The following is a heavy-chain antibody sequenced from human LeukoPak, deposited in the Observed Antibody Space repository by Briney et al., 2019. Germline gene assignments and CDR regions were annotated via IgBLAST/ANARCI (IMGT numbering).Heavy chain of an antibody. CDR2: INPDGGNT. V-gene: IGHV1-46*01. CDR3: ARIRDGYNDAYDI. Sequence: ASVKVSCKASGYTFTNSDIHWVRQAPGQVLEGMGLINPDGGNTNYAQNFQGRVTLTRDTSTSTVYMELSSLRSEDTAIYYCARIRDGYNDAYDIWGQGTVVTVPS. D-gene: IGHD5-24*01. J-gene: IGHJ3*02. CDR1: GYTFTNSD.